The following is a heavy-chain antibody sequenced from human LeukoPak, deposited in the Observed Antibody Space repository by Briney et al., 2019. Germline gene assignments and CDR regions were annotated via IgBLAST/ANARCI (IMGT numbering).Heavy chain of an antibody. Sequence: GESLKISCKGSGYSFNTYWIAWVCQMPGKGLEWMGIFYPGNSDTRYSPSFQGQVTISADKSISTAYLQWSSLKASDTAMYYCARQSCGGDCYSDYWGQGTLVTVSS. CDR3: ARQSCGGDCYSDY. CDR1: GYSFNTYW. CDR2: FYPGNSDT. D-gene: IGHD2-21*02. V-gene: IGHV5-51*01. J-gene: IGHJ4*02.